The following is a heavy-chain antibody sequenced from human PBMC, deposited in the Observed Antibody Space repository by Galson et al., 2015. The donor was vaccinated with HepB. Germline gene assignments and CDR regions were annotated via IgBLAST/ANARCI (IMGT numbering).Heavy chain of an antibody. D-gene: IGHD3-10*01. Sequence: SVKVSCKASGYSFSKFAFHWVRQAPGQGLEWMGWLNGGNGNTKYSEKFQGRVTITRDTSASTAYMELSSLRSEDTGVYYCARDPGPGTYYYHGLDVWAKGPRSPSP. CDR2: LNGGNGNT. CDR3: ARDPGPGTYYYHGLDV. J-gene: IGHJ6*02. V-gene: IGHV1-3*01. CDR1: GYSFSKFA.